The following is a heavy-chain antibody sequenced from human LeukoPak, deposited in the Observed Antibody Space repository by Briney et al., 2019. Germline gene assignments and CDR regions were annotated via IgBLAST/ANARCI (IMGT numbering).Heavy chain of an antibody. D-gene: IGHD3-22*01. J-gene: IGHJ4*02. CDR2: IIPIFGTA. CDR1: GGTFSSYA. V-gene: IGHV1-69*13. Sequence: SVKVSCKASGGTFSSYAISWVRQAPGQGLEWMGGIIPIFGTANYAQKFQGRVTITADESTSTAYMELSSLRSEDTAVYYCARDYYDSSGSPGHFDYWGQGTLVTVSS. CDR3: ARDYYDSSGSPGHFDY.